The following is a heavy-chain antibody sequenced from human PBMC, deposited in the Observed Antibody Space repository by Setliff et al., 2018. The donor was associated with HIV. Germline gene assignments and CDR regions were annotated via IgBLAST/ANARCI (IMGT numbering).Heavy chain of an antibody. Sequence: PGGSLRLSCATSGFSFSSYGMHWVRQAPGKGLEWVAVISHDGSNKYYADSVKGRFTLSRENSKNTVYVQMNSLRTEDTAVYYCARDGFALFGVDYHYVDVWGKGTTVTVSS. CDR3: ARDGFALFGVDYHYVDV. CDR1: GFSFSSYG. D-gene: IGHD3-3*01. V-gene: IGHV3-30*03. CDR2: ISHDGSNK. J-gene: IGHJ6*03.